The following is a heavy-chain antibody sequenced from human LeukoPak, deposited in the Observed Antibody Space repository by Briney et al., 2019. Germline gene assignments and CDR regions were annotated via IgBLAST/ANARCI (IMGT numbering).Heavy chain of an antibody. J-gene: IGHJ4*02. D-gene: IGHD3-3*01. CDR3: ARVGYDFWSGYSERELDY. V-gene: IGHV3-21*01. Sequence: PGGSLRLSCAASGFTSSSYSMNWVRQAPGKGLEWVSSISSSSSYIYYADSVKGRFTISRDNAKNSLYLQMNSLRAEDTAVYYCARVGYDFWSGYSERELDYWGQGTLVTVSS. CDR2: ISSSSSYI. CDR1: GFTSSSYS.